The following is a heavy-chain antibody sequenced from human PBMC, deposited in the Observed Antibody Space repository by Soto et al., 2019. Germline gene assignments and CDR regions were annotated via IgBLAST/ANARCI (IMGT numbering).Heavy chain of an antibody. V-gene: IGHV4-39*01. CDR3: ARHTISLVVVPARDYGMDV. CDR1: SGSVSSTNYY. J-gene: IGHJ6*02. Sequence: PSETLSLTCTVSSGSVSSTNYYWGWIRQPPGKGLEWIGNIYYSGNTYYNPSLKSRVTISVDTSKNQFSLKLSSVTAADTAVYYCARHTISLVVVPARDYGMDVWGQGTTVTVSS. CDR2: IYYSGNT. D-gene: IGHD2-2*01.